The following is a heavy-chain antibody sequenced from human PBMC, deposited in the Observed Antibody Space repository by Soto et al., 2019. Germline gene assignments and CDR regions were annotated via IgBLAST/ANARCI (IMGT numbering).Heavy chain of an antibody. V-gene: IGHV3-11*01. D-gene: IGHD4-4*01. J-gene: IGHJ6*02. CDR3: ARGWTTVTPVNYYYYYGMDV. CDR1: GFTFSDYY. CDR2: ISSSGSTI. Sequence: GGSLRLSCAASGFTFSDYYMSWIRQAPGKGLEWVSYISSSGSTIYYADSVKGRFTISRDNAKNSLYLQMNSLRAEDTAVYYCARGWTTVTPVNYYYYYGMDVWGQGTTVTVSS.